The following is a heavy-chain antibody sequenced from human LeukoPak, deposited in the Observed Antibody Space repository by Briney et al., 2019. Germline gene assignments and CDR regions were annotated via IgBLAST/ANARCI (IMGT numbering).Heavy chain of an antibody. J-gene: IGHJ4*02. CDR1: GFTFSGYV. V-gene: IGHV3-21*04. CDR3: AKVRDSSGWYTYFDY. D-gene: IGHD6-19*01. CDR2: ITFSSSHI. Sequence: GGSLRLSCAASGFTFSGYVMTWVRQAPGKGLECVSSITFSSSHIYYADSVKGRFTISRDNTKDSLYLQMNSLRAEDTAVYYCAKVRDSSGWYTYFDYWGQGTLVTVSS.